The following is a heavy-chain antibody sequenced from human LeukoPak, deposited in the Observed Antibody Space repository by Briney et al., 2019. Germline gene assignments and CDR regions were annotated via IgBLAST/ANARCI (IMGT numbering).Heavy chain of an antibody. Sequence: PSETLPLTCTVSGGSISSYYWSWIRQPAGKGLEWIGRIYTSGSTNYNPSLKSRVTMSVDTSKNQFFLKLSSVTAADTAVYYCARGSSLYNWFDPWGQGTLVTVSS. CDR1: GGSISSYY. J-gene: IGHJ5*02. CDR2: IYTSGST. D-gene: IGHD2-2*01. CDR3: ARGSSLYNWFDP. V-gene: IGHV4-4*07.